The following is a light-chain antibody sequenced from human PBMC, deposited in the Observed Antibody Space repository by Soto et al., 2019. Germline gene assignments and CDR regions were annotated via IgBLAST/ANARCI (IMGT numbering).Light chain of an antibody. Sequence: QSALTQPASVSGSPGQSITISCTGTSSDVGGYNYVSWYQHHPGKAPKLIIYDVSNRPSGVSIRFSGSKSDNTASLTISGLQPEDEADYHCSSYTTSNNPVVFGGGTKLTVL. V-gene: IGLV2-14*03. CDR2: DVS. CDR3: SSYTTSNNPVV. J-gene: IGLJ2*01. CDR1: SSDVGGYNY.